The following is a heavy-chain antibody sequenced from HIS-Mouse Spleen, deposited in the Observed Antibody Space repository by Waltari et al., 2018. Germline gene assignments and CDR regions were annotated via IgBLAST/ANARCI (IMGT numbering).Heavy chain of an antibody. CDR1: GGSISSSSYY. CDR2: IYYRGST. Sequence: QLQLQESGPGLVKPSETLSLTCTVSGGSISSSSYYWGWIRQPPGKWLEWIGSIYYRGSTYYNPSLKSRVTISVDTSKNQFSLKLSSVTAADTAVYYCARVEGVLSYYDSSGYYYFDYWGQGTLVTVSS. J-gene: IGHJ4*02. CDR3: ARVEGVLSYYDSSGYYYFDY. D-gene: IGHD3-22*01. V-gene: IGHV4-39*07.